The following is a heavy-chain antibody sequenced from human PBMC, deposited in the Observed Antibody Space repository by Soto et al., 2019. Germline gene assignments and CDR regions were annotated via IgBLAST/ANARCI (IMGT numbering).Heavy chain of an antibody. CDR1: GGSFSGYY. V-gene: IGHV4-34*01. J-gene: IGHJ3*02. Sequence: SETLSLTCAVYGGSFSGYYWSWIRQPPGKGLEWIGEINHSGSTNYNPSLKSRVTISVDTSKNQFSLKLSSVTAADTAVYYCARGSGTRYYVRMGKSDAFDIWGQGTMVTVSS. CDR3: ARGSGTRYYVRMGKSDAFDI. CDR2: INHSGST. D-gene: IGHD3-10*02.